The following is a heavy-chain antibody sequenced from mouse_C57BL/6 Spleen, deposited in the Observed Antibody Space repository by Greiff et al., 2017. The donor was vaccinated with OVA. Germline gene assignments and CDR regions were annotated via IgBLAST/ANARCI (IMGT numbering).Heavy chain of an antibody. D-gene: IGHD2-1*01. Sequence: VQLQQPGAELVMPGASVKLSCKASGYTFTSYWMHWVKQRPGQGLEWIGEIDPSDSYTNYNQKFKGKSTLTVDKSSSTAYMQLSSLTSEDSAVYYCATIYYGNYSCAYWGQGTLVTVSA. CDR3: ATIYYGNYSCAY. CDR1: GYTFTSYW. V-gene: IGHV1-69*01. CDR2: IDPSDSYT. J-gene: IGHJ3*01.